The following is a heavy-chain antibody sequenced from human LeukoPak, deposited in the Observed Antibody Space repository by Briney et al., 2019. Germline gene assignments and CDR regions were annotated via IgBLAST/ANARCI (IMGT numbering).Heavy chain of an antibody. J-gene: IGHJ4*02. Sequence: SQTLSLTCAISGDSVSSNSAAWNWIRQSPSRGLGWLGRTYHRSKWYNDYAVSVESRITINPDTSKNQFSLQLNSVTPDDTAVYYCTRSLTYYFDYWGQGTLVTVSS. V-gene: IGHV6-1*01. CDR2: TYHRSKWYN. CDR3: TRSLTYYFDY. CDR1: GDSVSSNSAA.